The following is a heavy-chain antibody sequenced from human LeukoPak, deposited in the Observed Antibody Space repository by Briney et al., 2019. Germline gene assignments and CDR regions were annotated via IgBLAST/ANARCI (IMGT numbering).Heavy chain of an antibody. CDR1: RFTFRDYY. CDR2: ISSSGRTI. CDR3: ARGETHYYDTSGYWAYYFDY. D-gene: IGHD3-22*01. Sequence: GGSLRLSCAASRFTFRDYYMTWIRQAPGKGLEWISYISSSGRTIYYADSVKGRFTISRDNARNSLYLQMNSLRAEDTAVYYCARGETHYYDTSGYWAYYFDYWGQGTLVTVSS. J-gene: IGHJ4*02. V-gene: IGHV3-11*01.